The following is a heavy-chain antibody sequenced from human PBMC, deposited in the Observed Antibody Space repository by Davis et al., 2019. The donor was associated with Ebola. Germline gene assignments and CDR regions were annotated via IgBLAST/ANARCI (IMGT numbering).Heavy chain of an antibody. CDR1: GFTFSSYT. V-gene: IGHV3-30*04. CDR2: ISYDGDNN. Sequence: GESLKISCAASGFTFSSYTLHWVRQAPGKGLEWVAVISYDGDNNYHADSVQGRFTISRDNSKNTLYLQMNSLRPEDTAVYYCAAKFYWGQGTLVTVSS. CDR3: AAKFY. J-gene: IGHJ4*02.